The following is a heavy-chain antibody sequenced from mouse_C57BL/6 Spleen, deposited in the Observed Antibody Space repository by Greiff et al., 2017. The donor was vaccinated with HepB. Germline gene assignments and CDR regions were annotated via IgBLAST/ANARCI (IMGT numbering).Heavy chain of an antibody. CDR3: ARKGYDGFDY. CDR2: IDPSDSYT. J-gene: IGHJ2*01. Sequence: VQLQQPGAELVKPGASVKLSCKASGYTFTSYWMQWVKQRPGQGLEWIGEIDPSDSYTNYNQKFKGKATLSVATSSSTAYMQLSSLTSEDSAVYYCARKGYDGFDYWGQGTTLTVSS. D-gene: IGHD2-3*01. V-gene: IGHV1-50*01. CDR1: GYTFTSYW.